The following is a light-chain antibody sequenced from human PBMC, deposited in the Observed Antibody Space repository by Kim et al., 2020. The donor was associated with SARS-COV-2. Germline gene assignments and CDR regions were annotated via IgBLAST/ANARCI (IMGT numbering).Light chain of an antibody. CDR1: QSISNQ. J-gene: IGKJ2*03. Sequence: ASVGDRVTITCRASQSISNQLNWYQQKPGKAPKLLIYTASSLQIGVPSRFSGSGSGTDFTLTISTLQPEDFATYYCQQSYNMPPYSFGQGTKLEIK. CDR3: QQSYNMPPYS. CDR2: TAS. V-gene: IGKV1-39*01.